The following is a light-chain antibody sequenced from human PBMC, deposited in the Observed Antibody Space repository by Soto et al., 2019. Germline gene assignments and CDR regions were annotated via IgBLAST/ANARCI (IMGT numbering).Light chain of an antibody. J-gene: IGKJ4*01. CDR3: QQSYNRQSYRTSQVN. CDR1: QSIDTY. V-gene: IGKV1-39*01. Sequence: DIQMTQSPSSLSASVGDRVTITCRASQSIDTYLNWYQQKPGKAPKLLIYAASSLQGGVPSRFSGSGSGTDFTLTISSLQPEDFATYYCQQSYNRQSYRTSQVNFGGGTKVEI. CDR2: AAS.